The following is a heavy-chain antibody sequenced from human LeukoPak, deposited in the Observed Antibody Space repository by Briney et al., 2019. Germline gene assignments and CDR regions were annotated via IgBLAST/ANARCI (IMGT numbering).Heavy chain of an antibody. J-gene: IGHJ4*02. D-gene: IGHD6-25*01. CDR1: GFTFSSYS. V-gene: IGHV3-21*01. CDR3: ANTEYQRLGTDY. CDR2: ISGSSSYI. Sequence: GGSLRLSCAASGFTFSSYSMNWVRQAPGKGLEWVSSISGSSSYIYYADSVKGRVTISRDNAKNSLYLQTNSLRTDDTAVYYCANTEYQRLGTDYWGQGTLVTVSS.